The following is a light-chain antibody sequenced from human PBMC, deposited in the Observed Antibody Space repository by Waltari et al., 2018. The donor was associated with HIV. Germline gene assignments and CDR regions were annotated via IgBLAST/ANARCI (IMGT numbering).Light chain of an antibody. V-gene: IGLV2-8*01. CDR1: SSDNGAYDS. J-gene: IGLJ3*02. CDR2: EVT. CDR3: SSYGDSLRVL. Sequence: QSALTQPPSASGSLGQSVTISCTGSSSDNGAYDSVSWFQQPPRSAPILLLYEVTRRPSTVSDRFSGSRSGSTAFLTVAGLQPDDEATYFCSSYGDSLRVLFGGGTKVTVL.